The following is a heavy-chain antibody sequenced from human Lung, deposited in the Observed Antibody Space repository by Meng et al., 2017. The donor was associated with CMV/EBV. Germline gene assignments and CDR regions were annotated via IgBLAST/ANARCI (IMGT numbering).Heavy chain of an antibody. V-gene: IGHV3-15*01. Sequence: GGSLRLXXAASGFTFSNAWMSWVRQAPGKGLEWVGRIKSKTDGGTTDYAAPVKGRFTISRDDSKNTLYPQMNSLKTEDTAVYYCTTVLGTSYPYGMDVWGQGTTVTVSS. CDR3: TTVLGTSYPYGMDV. D-gene: IGHD1-26*01. CDR1: GFTFSNAW. J-gene: IGHJ6*02. CDR2: IKSKTDGGTT.